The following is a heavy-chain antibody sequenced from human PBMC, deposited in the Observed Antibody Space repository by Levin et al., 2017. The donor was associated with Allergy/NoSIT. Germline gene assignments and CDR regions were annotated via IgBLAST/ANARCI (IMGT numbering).Heavy chain of an antibody. CDR1: GGSISSYY. Sequence: SQTLSLTCTVSGGSISSYYWSWIRQPPGKGLEWIGYIYYSGSTNYNPSLKSRVTISVDTSKNQFSLKLSSVTAADTAVYYCARLCVRASVRLDAFDIWGQGTMVTVSS. D-gene: IGHD5/OR15-5a*01. CDR3: ARLCVRASVRLDAFDI. CDR2: IYYSGST. J-gene: IGHJ3*02. V-gene: IGHV4-59*08.